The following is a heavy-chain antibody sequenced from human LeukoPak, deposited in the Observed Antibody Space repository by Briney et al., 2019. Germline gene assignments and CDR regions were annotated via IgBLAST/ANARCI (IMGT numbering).Heavy chain of an antibody. CDR3: ARGYYDSSGYYAYGY. CDR2: ISACNGNT. D-gene: IGHD3-22*01. V-gene: IGHV1-18*01. CDR1: GYTFTTYG. Sequence: ASVKVSCKASGYTFTTYGISWVRQAPGQGLEWMGWISACNGNTNYAQKFQGRVTMTTDTSTSTAYMELRSLRSEDTAVYYCARGYYDSSGYYAYGYWGQGTLVTVSS. J-gene: IGHJ4*02.